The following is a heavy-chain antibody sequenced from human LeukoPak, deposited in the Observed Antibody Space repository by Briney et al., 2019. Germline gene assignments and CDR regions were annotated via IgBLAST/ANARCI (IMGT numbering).Heavy chain of an antibody. V-gene: IGHV3-48*01. Sequence: GGSLRLSCAASGFIFTSYSMNWVRQAPGKGLEWISYISSSSSTIYYADSVRGRFTISRDNAKNSLYLQMNSLRAEDTAVYYCARAGAVVDNWFDPWGQGTLVTVSS. CDR2: ISSSSSTI. CDR3: ARAGAVVDNWFDP. D-gene: IGHD2-15*01. CDR1: GFIFTSYS. J-gene: IGHJ5*02.